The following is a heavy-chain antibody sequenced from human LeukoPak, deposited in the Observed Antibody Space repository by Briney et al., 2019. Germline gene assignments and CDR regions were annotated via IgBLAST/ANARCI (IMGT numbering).Heavy chain of an antibody. D-gene: IGHD2-2*01. Sequence: SETLSLTCTVSGDSISNSNSYCGWVRRPPGKGLEWIGSIYNTGRTYYNPSLKSRVTISVSTPENQFSLRLSSVTAADTAVYYCARGGVPAAAFDPWGQGTLVTVSS. J-gene: IGHJ5*02. CDR2: IYNTGRT. CDR3: ARGGVPAAAFDP. CDR1: GDSISNSNSY. V-gene: IGHV4-39*07.